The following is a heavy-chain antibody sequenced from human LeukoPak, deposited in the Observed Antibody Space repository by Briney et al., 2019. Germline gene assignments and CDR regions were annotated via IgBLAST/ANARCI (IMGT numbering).Heavy chain of an antibody. CDR3: ARDLAHYDFWSGPKGDFDY. D-gene: IGHD3-3*01. V-gene: IGHV3-30*04. J-gene: IGHJ4*02. CDR2: ISYDGSNK. CDR1: GFTFTSYP. Sequence: PGESLRLSCAASGFTFTSYPMHWVRQAPGKGLEWVAVISYDGSNKYYADSVKGRFTISRDNSKKTVYLQMNSLRAEDTAVYYCARDLAHYDFWSGPKGDFDYWGQGTLVTVSS.